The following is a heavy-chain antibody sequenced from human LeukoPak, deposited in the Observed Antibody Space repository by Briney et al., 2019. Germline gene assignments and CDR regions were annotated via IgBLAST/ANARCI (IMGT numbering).Heavy chain of an antibody. CDR1: GGTFSSYA. V-gene: IGHV1-69*04. Sequence: SVNVSCKASGGTFSSYAISWVRQAPGPGLEWMGRIIPIFGIANYAQKFQGRVTITADKSTSTAYMELSSLRSEDTAVYYCARDDGAAAGPSDYWGQGTLVTVSS. J-gene: IGHJ4*02. CDR2: IIPIFGIA. D-gene: IGHD6-13*01. CDR3: ARDDGAAAGPSDY.